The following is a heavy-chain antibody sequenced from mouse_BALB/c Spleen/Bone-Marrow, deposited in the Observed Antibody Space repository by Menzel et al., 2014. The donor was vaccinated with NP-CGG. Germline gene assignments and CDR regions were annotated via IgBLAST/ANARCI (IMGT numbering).Heavy chain of an antibody. D-gene: IGHD4-1*01. CDR2: IDPANGNT. V-gene: IGHV14-3*02. J-gene: IGHJ4*01. CDR1: GFKIKDTY. CDR3: ARWEYDAMDY. Sequence: EVLLVESGAELVQPGASVKMSCTASGFKIKDTYMHWVQQRPEQGLEWIGRIDPANGNTKYDPKFQGKATITADTSSNTAYLQLSSRTSEDTAVYYCARWEYDAMDYWGQGTSVTVSS.